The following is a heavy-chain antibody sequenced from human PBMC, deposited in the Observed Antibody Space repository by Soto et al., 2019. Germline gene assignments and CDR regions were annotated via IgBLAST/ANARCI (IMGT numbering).Heavy chain of an antibody. V-gene: IGHV4-59*01. D-gene: IGHD6-13*01. CDR1: GGSISSYF. Sequence: QVQLQESGPGLLKPSETLSLTCTVSGGSISSYFYIWVRQPPGKGLEWIGSVYYTGTTDYNPSLNSRVTISVDTSKTQFSLNLRSVTAADTAVYYCAIDLAAVPRAFDYWGRGTLVTVSS. J-gene: IGHJ4*02. CDR3: AIDLAAVPRAFDY. CDR2: VYYTGTT.